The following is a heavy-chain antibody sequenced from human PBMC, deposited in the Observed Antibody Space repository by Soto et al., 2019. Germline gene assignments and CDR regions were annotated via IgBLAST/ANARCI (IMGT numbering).Heavy chain of an antibody. D-gene: IGHD3-10*01. Sequence: SETLSLTCAVYGGSFSGYYWSWIRQPPGKGLEWIGEINHSGGTNYNPSLKSRVTISVDTSKNQFSLNLRSVTAADTAVYYCASMGYHYGSGSYPLDEWGQGTLVTVSS. CDR2: INHSGGT. CDR3: ASMGYHYGSGSYPLDE. J-gene: IGHJ4*02. CDR1: GGSFSGYY. V-gene: IGHV4-34*01.